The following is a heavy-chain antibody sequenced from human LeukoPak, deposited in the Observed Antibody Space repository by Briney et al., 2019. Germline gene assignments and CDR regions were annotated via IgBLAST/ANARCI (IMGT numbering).Heavy chain of an antibody. D-gene: IGHD2-8*02. V-gene: IGHV3-21*01. CDR2: INPAGTST. J-gene: IGHJ5*02. CDR3: VRDFLGESGAVGP. CDR1: GFIFSSYS. Sequence: PGGSLRLSCAASGFIFSSYSMNWVRQAPGKGLEWVSSINPAGTSTFHADCVKGRFTISRDNTENSLYIQPDSLRDEDTAVYYCVRDFLGESGAVGPWGQGTLVTVSS.